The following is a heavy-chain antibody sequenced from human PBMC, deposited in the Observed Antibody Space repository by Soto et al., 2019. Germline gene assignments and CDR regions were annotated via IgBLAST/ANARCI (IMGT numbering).Heavy chain of an antibody. Sequence: QVQLQQWGAGLLKPSETLSLTCAVYGGSFSGYYWSWIRQPPGKGLEWIGEINHSGSTNYNPSLKSRVTISVDSSKNHFSLKLSSVTAADTAVYYCARGMYCSSTSCSRGTYGDYWGQGTLVTVSS. D-gene: IGHD2-2*01. J-gene: IGHJ4*02. V-gene: IGHV4-34*01. CDR1: GGSFSGYY. CDR3: ARGMYCSSTSCSRGTYGDY. CDR2: INHSGST.